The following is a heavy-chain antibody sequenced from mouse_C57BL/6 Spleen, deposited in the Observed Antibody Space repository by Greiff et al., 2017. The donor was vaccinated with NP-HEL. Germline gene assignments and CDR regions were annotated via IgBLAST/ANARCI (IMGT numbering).Heavy chain of an antibody. V-gene: IGHV1-20*01. CDR2: INPYNGDT. Sequence: LVKPGDSVKISCKASGYSFTGYFMNWVMQSHGKSLEWIGRINPYNGDTFYNQKFKGKATLTVDKSSSTAHMELRSLTSEDSAVYYCARGGISITTVVAPFDYWGQGTTLTVSS. CDR3: ARGGISITTVVAPFDY. J-gene: IGHJ2*01. D-gene: IGHD1-1*01. CDR1: GYSFTGYF.